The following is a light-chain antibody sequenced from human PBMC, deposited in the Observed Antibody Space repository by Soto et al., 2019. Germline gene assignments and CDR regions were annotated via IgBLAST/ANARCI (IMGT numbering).Light chain of an antibody. CDR2: KND. J-gene: IGLJ2*01. CDR1: SSNIGSNY. V-gene: IGLV1-47*01. CDR3: AAWDDSLSGLV. Sequence: QSVLTQPPSASGTPGQRVTISSSGSSSNIGSNYVYWYQQLPGTAPKLLIYKNDQRPSGVPDRFSGSKSGTSASLAISGLRSEDEGDYYCAAWDDSLSGLVFGGGAKLTVL.